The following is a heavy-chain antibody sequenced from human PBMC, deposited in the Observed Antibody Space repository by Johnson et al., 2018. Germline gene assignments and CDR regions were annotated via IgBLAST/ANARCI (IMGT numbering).Heavy chain of an antibody. J-gene: IGHJ6*03. CDR1: GFTFSSYW. CDR2: INSDGSST. Sequence: VQLVESGGGLVQPGGSLRLSCAASGFTFSSYWMHWVRQAPGKGLVWVSRINSDGSSTTYADSVKGRFTISRDNAKNTLYLQMNSLRAEDTAVYYCARADTVARYMDVWGKGTTVTVSS. D-gene: IGHD5-18*01. V-gene: IGHV3-74*03. CDR3: ARADTVARYMDV.